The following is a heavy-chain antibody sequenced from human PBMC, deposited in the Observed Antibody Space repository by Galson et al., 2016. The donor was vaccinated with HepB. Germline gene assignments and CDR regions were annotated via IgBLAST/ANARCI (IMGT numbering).Heavy chain of an antibody. V-gene: IGHV3-15*01. CDR3: TTRWFDP. Sequence: GLEWVGRIKSKTDGGTTDYAAPVKGRFTISRDDSKNTLYLRMNSLKTEDTAVYYCTTRWFDPWGQGTLVTVSS. J-gene: IGHJ5*02. CDR2: IKSKTDGGTT.